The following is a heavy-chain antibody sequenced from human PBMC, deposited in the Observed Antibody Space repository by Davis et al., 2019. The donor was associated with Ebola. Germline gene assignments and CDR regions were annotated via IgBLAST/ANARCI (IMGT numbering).Heavy chain of an antibody. CDR2: ISDSGGST. D-gene: IGHD6-25*01. CDR1: GFTFSSYA. J-gene: IGHJ4*02. V-gene: IGHV3-23*01. Sequence: PGGSLRPPCAASGFTFSSYAMSWVRQAPGKGLEWVSAISDSGGSTYYADSVKGRFTISRDNSKNTLYLQMNSLRAEDTAVYYCAISQRTWDMEYWGQGTLVTVSS. CDR3: AISQRTWDMEY.